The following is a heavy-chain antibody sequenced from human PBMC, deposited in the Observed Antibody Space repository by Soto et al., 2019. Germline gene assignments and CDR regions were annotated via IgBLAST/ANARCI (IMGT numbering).Heavy chain of an antibody. CDR2: ICPGDSDT. J-gene: IGHJ4*02. Sequence: ASVKVSCKASGYTFTNYYMHWVRQAPGQGLEWMGIICPGDSDTRYSPSFQGQVTISADKSISTAYLQWSSLKASDTAMYYCASQFYYWGQGTLVTVSS. V-gene: IGHV5-51*01. CDR1: GYTFTNYY. CDR3: ASQFYY.